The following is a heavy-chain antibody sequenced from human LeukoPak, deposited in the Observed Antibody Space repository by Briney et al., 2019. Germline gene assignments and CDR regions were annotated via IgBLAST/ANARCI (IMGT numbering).Heavy chain of an antibody. D-gene: IGHD6-19*01. CDR3: ARVPPQPSGIAVAQLGFDP. V-gene: IGHV1-46*01. CDR1: GYTFTSYY. Sequence: ASVKVSCKASGYTFTSYYMHWVRQAPGQGLEWMGIINPSGGSTSYAQKFQGRVTMTRDTSTSTVYMELSSLRSEGTAVYYCARVPPQPSGIAVAQLGFDPWGQGTLVTVSS. CDR2: INPSGGST. J-gene: IGHJ5*02.